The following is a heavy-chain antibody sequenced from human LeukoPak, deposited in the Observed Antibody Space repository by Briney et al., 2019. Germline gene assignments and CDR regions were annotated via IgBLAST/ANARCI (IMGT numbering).Heavy chain of an antibody. D-gene: IGHD2-2*01. J-gene: IGHJ3*02. CDR1: GYSLTSYW. CDR2: IYPGDSAA. V-gene: IGHV5-51*01. Sequence: GESLNISCKVSGYSLTSYWSGWARQMPGKGLEWMGIIYPGDSAARYRPLLHGQVPISADKSIGPAYLQWSSLNGWDTAMYYRATQRCSSTGCYFDAFDIWGQGTMVTVSS. CDR3: ATQRCSSTGCYFDAFDI.